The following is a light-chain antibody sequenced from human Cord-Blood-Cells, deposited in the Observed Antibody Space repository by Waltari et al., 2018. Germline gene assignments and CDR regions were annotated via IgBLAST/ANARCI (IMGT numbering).Light chain of an antibody. Sequence: DIQMTQSPSTFSASLGGRVTLTCRASQSISSWLAWYQQKPGKAPKLLIYKASSLESGVPSRFSGSGAGTEFTLTISILQPDDFATYYCQQYNSYPWTFGQGTKVEIK. V-gene: IGKV1-5*03. CDR2: KAS. J-gene: IGKJ1*01. CDR3: QQYNSYPWT. CDR1: QSISSW.